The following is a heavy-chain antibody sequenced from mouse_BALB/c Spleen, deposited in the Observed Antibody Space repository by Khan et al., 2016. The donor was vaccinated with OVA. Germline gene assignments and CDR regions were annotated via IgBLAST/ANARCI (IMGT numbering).Heavy chain of an antibody. V-gene: IGHV5-17*02. J-gene: IGHJ2*01. CDR1: GFTFSGFG. Sequence: EVELVESGGGLVQTGGSRKLSCAASGFTFSGFGMHWVRQAPEKGLEWVAYIRSDSNTIYYADTVKGRFTISRDNPKNTLFLQMTSLRSEDTAMYYCARTGYYYFDYWGQGTTLTVSS. CDR2: IRSDSNTI. D-gene: IGHD2-3*01. CDR3: ARTGYYYFDY.